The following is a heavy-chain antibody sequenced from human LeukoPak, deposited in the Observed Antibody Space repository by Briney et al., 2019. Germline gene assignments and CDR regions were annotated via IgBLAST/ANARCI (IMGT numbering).Heavy chain of an antibody. CDR2: ISSTGST. CDR3: ARHSATYGSGA. V-gene: IGHV4-59*08. Sequence: SETLSLTCTVSGASMNTYYGTGLRQFPGKGLEWIGYISSTGSTNYNPSLKSRVTISLDTSKNQFSLELSSVTATDTAMYYCARHSATYGSGAWGQGTLVTVSS. CDR1: GASMNTYY. J-gene: IGHJ5*02. D-gene: IGHD6-25*01.